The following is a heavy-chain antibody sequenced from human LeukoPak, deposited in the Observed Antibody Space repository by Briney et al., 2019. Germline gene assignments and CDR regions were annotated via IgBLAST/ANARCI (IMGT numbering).Heavy chain of an antibody. CDR2: IYTSGST. CDR1: GGSISSGSYY. D-gene: IGHD2-2*01. V-gene: IGHV4-61*02. CDR3: AKKSCSSTSCYAFDI. Sequence: SETLSLTCTVSGGSISSGSYYWSWIRQPAGKGLEWIGRIYTSGSTNYNPSLKSRVTISVDTSKNQFSLKLSSVTAADTAVYYCAKKSCSSTSCYAFDIWGQGTMVTVSS. J-gene: IGHJ3*02.